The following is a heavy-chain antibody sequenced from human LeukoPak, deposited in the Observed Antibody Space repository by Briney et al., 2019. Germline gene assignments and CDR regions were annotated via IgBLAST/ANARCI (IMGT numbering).Heavy chain of an antibody. V-gene: IGHV4-34*01. CDR1: GGSFSGYY. CDR2: INHSGST. CDR3: ARSDGDSTFDY. D-gene: IGHD2-21*01. Sequence: SETLSLTCAVYGGSFSGYYCSWIRQPPGKGLEWIGEINHSGSTNYNPSLKSRVTISVDRSKNQFSLKLSSVTAADTAVYYCARSDGDSTFDYWGQGTLVTVSS. J-gene: IGHJ4*02.